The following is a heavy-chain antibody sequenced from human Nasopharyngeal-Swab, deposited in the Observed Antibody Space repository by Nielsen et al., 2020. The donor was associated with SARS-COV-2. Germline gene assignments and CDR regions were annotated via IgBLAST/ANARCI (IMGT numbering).Heavy chain of an antibody. Sequence: VRQAPGKGLEWVSSISGSSIYTYHEGSVKGRFVISRDNAKNSLYLQMNSLRAEDTAVYYCARAGITMVRAFDYWGQGTLVTVSS. D-gene: IGHD3-10*01. V-gene: IGHV3-21*01. CDR2: ISGSSIYT. J-gene: IGHJ4*02. CDR3: ARAGITMVRAFDY.